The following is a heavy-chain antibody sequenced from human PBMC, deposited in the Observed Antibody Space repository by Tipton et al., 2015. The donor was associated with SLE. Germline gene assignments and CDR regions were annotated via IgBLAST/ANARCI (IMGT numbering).Heavy chain of an antibody. J-gene: IGHJ3*01. V-gene: IGHV4-61*01. Sequence: TLSLTCTVSGASINSGTYYWSWIRQPPGKGLEWMGWIYHSGSTKYNPSLKSRVTISIDTSKKQFSLNLASVTAADTAVYYCARAYDSRGTFDLWGQGTMVTVSS. CDR1: GASINSGTYY. D-gene: IGHD3-22*01. CDR3: ARAYDSRGTFDL. CDR2: IYHSGST.